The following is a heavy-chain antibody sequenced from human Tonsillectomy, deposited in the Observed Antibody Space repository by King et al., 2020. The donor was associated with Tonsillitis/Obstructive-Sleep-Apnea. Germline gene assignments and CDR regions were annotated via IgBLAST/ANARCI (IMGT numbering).Heavy chain of an antibody. CDR2: IYYSGST. Sequence: QLQESGPGLVKPSQTLSLTCTVSGGSISSGGYYWSWIRQHPGKGLEWIGYIYYSGSTYYNPSLKSRVTISVDQSKNQFSLKLRSVTAADTAVYYCAGDRCSGASCYPDYWGQGTLVTVSS. V-gene: IGHV4-31*03. CDR1: GGSISSGGYY. D-gene: IGHD2-15*01. CDR3: AGDRCSGASCYPDY. J-gene: IGHJ4*02.